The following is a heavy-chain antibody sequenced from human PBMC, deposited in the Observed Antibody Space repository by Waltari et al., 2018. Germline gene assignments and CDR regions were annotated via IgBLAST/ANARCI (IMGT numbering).Heavy chain of an antibody. D-gene: IGHD5-12*01. CDR3: ATYIGASVGTAAFDV. V-gene: IGHV4-39*01. CDR2: ISYNGAT. CDR1: GGSITTNRHY. J-gene: IGHJ3*01. Sequence: QLQLQESGPGLVKPSETLALTCSVSGGSITTNRHYWGWIRQTPGQGREWIGTISYNGATYGSPSLRGRLTLSRYTAMNQLSLKLGSVTAADTAVYYCATYIGASVGTAAFDVWGQGTMVTVSS.